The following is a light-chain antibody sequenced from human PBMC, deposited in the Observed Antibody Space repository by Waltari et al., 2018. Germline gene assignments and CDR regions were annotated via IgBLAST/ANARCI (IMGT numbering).Light chain of an antibody. Sequence: QSALTQPPSASGSPGQSVTIPCPGTSSDVGAYNHVSWYQQYPGEAPNLMIYDVTQRPSGVPDRFSGSKSGNTASLTVSGLQAEDEADYYCQSYDSSLSGSVFGGGTKLTVL. J-gene: IGLJ3*02. V-gene: IGLV2-8*01. CDR3: QSYDSSLSGSV. CDR2: DVT. CDR1: SSDVGAYNH.